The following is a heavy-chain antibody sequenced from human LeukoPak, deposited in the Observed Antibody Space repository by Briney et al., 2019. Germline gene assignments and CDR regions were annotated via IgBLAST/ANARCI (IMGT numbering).Heavy chain of an antibody. J-gene: IGHJ6*02. CDR2: IYYSGST. CDR1: GGSVSSYY. CDR3: ARDIPRGGSSWYSRSHSYYYGMDV. Sequence: SETLSLTCTVSGGSVSSYYWSWLRQPPGKGLEWIGYIYYSGSTNYNPSLKSRVTISVDTSKNQFSLKLSSVTAADTAVYYCARDIPRGGSSWYSRSHSYYYGMDVWGQGTTVTVSS. V-gene: IGHV4-59*02. D-gene: IGHD6-13*01.